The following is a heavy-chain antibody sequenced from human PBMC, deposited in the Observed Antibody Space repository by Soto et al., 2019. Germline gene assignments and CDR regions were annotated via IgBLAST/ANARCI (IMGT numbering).Heavy chain of an antibody. CDR1: GFTFSSYS. CDR3: ARDQGGSSSLYYFDY. V-gene: IGHV3-21*01. D-gene: IGHD6-13*01. J-gene: IGHJ4*02. Sequence: GGSLRLSCAASGFTFSSYSMNLVRQAPGKGLECVSSISSSSSYIYYADSVKGRFTISRDNAKNSLYLQMNSLRAEYTAVYYCARDQGGSSSLYYFDYSGQGTMVTVSS. CDR2: ISSSSSYI.